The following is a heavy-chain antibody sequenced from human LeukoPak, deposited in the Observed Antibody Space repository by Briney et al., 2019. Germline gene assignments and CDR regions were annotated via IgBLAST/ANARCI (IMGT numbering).Heavy chain of an antibody. CDR2: IYYSGST. V-gene: IGHV4-59*01. CDR1: GVSISSYY. J-gene: IGHJ3*02. D-gene: IGHD6-13*01. Sequence: SETLSLTCTVSGVSISSYYWSWIRQPPGKGLEWIGYIYYSGSTNYNPSLKSRVTISVDTSKNQFSLKLSSVTAVDTAVYYCASGYSSSWYPPADAFDIWGQGTMVTVSS. CDR3: ASGYSSSWYPPADAFDI.